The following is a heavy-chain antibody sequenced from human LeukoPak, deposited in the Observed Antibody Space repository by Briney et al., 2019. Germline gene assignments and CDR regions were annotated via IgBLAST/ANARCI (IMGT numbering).Heavy chain of an antibody. CDR3: ARNLWFGESSDAFDI. CDR1: GYTFTSYH. CDR2: INPNSGGT. D-gene: IGHD3-10*01. V-gene: IGHV1-2*02. J-gene: IGHJ3*02. Sequence: ASVKVSCKASGYTFTSYHVHWVRQAPGQGLEWMGWINPNSGGTNYAQKFQGRVTMTRDTSISTAYMELSRLRSDDTAVYYCARNLWFGESSDAFDIWGQGTMVTVSS.